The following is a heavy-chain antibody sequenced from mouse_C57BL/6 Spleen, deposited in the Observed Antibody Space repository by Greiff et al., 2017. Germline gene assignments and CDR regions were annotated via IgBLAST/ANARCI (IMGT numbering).Heavy chain of an antibody. Sequence: VKLMESGPGLVQPSQSLSITCTVSGFSLTSYGVHWVRQSPGKGLEWLGVIWRGGSTDYNAAFMSRLSITKDNSKSQVFFKMNSLQADDTAIYYCAKEYYGSSYGYAMDYWGQGTSVTVSS. CDR3: AKEYYGSSYGYAMDY. V-gene: IGHV2-5*01. CDR2: IWRGGST. CDR1: GFSLTSYG. D-gene: IGHD1-1*01. J-gene: IGHJ4*01.